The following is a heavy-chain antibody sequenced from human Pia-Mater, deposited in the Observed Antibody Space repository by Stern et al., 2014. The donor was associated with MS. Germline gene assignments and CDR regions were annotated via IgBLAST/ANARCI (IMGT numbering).Heavy chain of an antibody. V-gene: IGHV1-69*01. Sequence: VQLEESGAEVKKPGSSVKVSCKASGGTFSTEAISWVRRAPGQGLEWMGGIIPIFATTKYAQKFQGRVTLTADESTSTAYLELSSLRSDDTAVYYCARDLSGTITIFYYYGMDVWGQGTTVTVSS. J-gene: IGHJ6*02. CDR2: IIPIFATT. D-gene: IGHD4-11*01. CDR3: ARDLSGTITIFYYYGMDV. CDR1: GGTFSTEA.